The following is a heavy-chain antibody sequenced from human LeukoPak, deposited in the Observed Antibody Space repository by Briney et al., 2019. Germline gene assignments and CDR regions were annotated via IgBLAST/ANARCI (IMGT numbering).Heavy chain of an antibody. D-gene: IGHD6-6*01. CDR2: ISSSSSYI. J-gene: IGHJ4*02. CDR1: GFTFSSYS. V-gene: IGHV3-21*01. CDR3: ARDDGFYSSSSRELKYYFDY. Sequence: GGSLRLSCAASGFTFSSYSMNWVRQAPGKGLEWVSSISSSSSYIYYADSVKGRFTISRNNAKNSLYLQMNSLRAEDTAVYYCARDDGFYSSSSRELKYYFDYWGQGTLVTVSS.